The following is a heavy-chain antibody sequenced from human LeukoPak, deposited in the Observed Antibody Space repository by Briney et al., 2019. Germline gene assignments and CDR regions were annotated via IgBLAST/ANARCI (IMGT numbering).Heavy chain of an antibody. CDR3: ARSRYYDSSGYQVWGH. J-gene: IGHJ1*01. D-gene: IGHD3-22*01. V-gene: IGHV4-30-4*01. Sequence: SETLSLTCTVSGGSISSGDYYWSWIRQPPGKGLEWIGYIYYSGSNSFNPPLKSQVTISVDTSKNQFSLKLSSVTAADTAVYYCARSRYYDSSGYQVWGHWGQGTLVTVSS. CDR2: IYYSGSN. CDR1: GGSISSGDYY.